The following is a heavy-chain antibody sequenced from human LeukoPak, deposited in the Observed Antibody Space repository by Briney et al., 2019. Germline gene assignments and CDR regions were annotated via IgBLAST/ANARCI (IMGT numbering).Heavy chain of an antibody. CDR1: GYTFTSYY. V-gene: IGHV1-2*02. CDR3: ARDVCGGDCYSLWFDP. J-gene: IGHJ5*02. CDR2: INPNSGGT. D-gene: IGHD2-21*01. Sequence: GASVKVSCKASGYTFTSYYMHWVRQAPGQGLEWMGWINPNSGGTNYAQKFQGRVTMTRDTSISTAYMELSRLRSDDTAVYYCARDVCGGDCYSLWFDPWGQGTLVTVSS.